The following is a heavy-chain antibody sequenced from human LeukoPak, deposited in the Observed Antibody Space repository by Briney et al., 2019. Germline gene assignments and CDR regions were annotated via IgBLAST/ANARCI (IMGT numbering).Heavy chain of an antibody. CDR2: IRYDGSNK. CDR1: GFTFSSYG. D-gene: IGHD4/OR15-4a*01. Sequence: GGSLRLSCAASGFTFSSYGMHWVRQAPGKGLELVAFIRYDGSNKYYADSVKGRFTISRDNSKNTLYLQMNSLRAEDTAVYYCARRAGAYSHPYDYWGQGTLVTVSS. J-gene: IGHJ4*02. CDR3: ARRAGAYSHPYDY. V-gene: IGHV3-30*02.